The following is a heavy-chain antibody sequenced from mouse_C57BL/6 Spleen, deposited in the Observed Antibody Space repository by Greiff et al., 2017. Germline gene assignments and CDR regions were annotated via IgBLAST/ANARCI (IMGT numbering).Heavy chain of an antibody. CDR1: GYTFTSYG. D-gene: IGHD1-1*01. CDR3: ARRGVLDYAMDY. V-gene: IGHV1-81*01. Sequence: QVQLKQSGAELARPGASVKLSCKASGYTFTSYGISWVKQRTGQGLEWIGEIYPRSGNTYYNEKFKGKATLTADKSSSTAYMELRSLTSEDSAVYFCARRGVLDYAMDYWGQGTSVTVSS. J-gene: IGHJ4*01. CDR2: IYPRSGNT.